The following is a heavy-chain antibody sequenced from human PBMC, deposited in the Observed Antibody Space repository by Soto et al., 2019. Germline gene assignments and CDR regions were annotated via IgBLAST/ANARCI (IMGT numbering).Heavy chain of an antibody. Sequence: PGGSLRLSCAASGFSFSSYGMHWVRQAPGKGLEWVAVIWYDGSNKYHADSVKGRFTICRDNSKNTLYLQMNSLRAEDTGVYYCARDIGYGGHDAFDIWGQGTMVTVSS. CDR2: IWYDGSNK. J-gene: IGHJ3*02. D-gene: IGHD4-17*01. CDR3: ARDIGYGGHDAFDI. CDR1: GFSFSSYG. V-gene: IGHV3-33*01.